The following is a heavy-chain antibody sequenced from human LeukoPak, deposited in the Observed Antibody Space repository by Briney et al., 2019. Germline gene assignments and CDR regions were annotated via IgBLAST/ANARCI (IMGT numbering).Heavy chain of an antibody. CDR2: IYYSGST. CDR3: ARAESYGSGRGWFDP. CDR1: GGSINSYY. Sequence: SETLSLTCTVSGGSINSYYWSWIRQPPGKGLEWIGYIYYSGSTYYNPSLKSRVTISVDTSKNQFSLKLSSVTAADTAVYYCARAESYGSGRGWFDPWGQGTLVTVSS. J-gene: IGHJ5*02. V-gene: IGHV4-30-4*08. D-gene: IGHD3-10*01.